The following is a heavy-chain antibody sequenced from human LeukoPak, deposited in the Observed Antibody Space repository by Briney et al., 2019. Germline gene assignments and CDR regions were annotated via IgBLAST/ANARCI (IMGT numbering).Heavy chain of an antibody. Sequence: PSETLSLTCDVSGVAIRSGHWWSWVRQIPGKGLEWIGEIHQSGSTNYHASHKSRVTIAVDTSKNQFYLKVTSLTAADTAVYYCVTSIALAGWGAFDTWGQGTMVTVSS. CDR1: GVAIRSGHW. CDR3: VTSIALAGWGAFDT. CDR2: IHQSGST. V-gene: IGHV4-4*02. D-gene: IGHD2-8*02. J-gene: IGHJ3*02.